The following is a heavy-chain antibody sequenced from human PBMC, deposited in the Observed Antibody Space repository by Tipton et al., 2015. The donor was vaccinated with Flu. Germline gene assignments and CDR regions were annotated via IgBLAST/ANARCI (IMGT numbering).Heavy chain of an antibody. CDR1: GDSIGSPYY. CDR2: VHQTGNT. V-gene: IGHV4-38-2*02. CDR3: ARDSSLNWFDP. J-gene: IGHJ5*02. Sequence: TLSLTCSVSGDSIGSPYYWAWIRQPPGKGLEWIGNVHQTGNTYYNPSLMSRVTIAVDRPRNQFSLKLSSVTAADTAVYYCARDSSLNWFDPWGQGILVTVSS.